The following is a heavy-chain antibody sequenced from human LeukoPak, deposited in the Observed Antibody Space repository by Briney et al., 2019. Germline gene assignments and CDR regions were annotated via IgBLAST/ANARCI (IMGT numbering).Heavy chain of an antibody. D-gene: IGHD5-24*01. CDR2: IIPILGIA. J-gene: IGHJ4*02. V-gene: IGHV1-69*04. Sequence: ASVKVSCKGSLGTVRNYAISWLRPAPRKGRAGVGRIIPILGIANYAQKFQGRVTITADKSTSTDYLELSSLRSEDTAVYYCARSYRDGYIMPYWGQGTLVTVSS. CDR3: ARSYRDGYIMPY. CDR1: LGTVRNYA.